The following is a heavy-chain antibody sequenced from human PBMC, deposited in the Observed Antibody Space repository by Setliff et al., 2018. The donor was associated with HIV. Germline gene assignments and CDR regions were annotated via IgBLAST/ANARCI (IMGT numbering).Heavy chain of an antibody. Sequence: SETLSLTCTVSGGSISSGDYYWSWIRQPPGKGLEWIGYIYYSGSTYYNPSLKSRVTISVDTSKNQFSLKLSSVTAADTAVYYCARAGRCRLGWFDPWGQGTLVTVS. J-gene: IGHJ5*02. CDR1: GGSISSGDYY. V-gene: IGHV4-30-4*08. CDR3: ARAGRCRLGWFDP. D-gene: IGHD2-8*01. CDR2: IYYSGST.